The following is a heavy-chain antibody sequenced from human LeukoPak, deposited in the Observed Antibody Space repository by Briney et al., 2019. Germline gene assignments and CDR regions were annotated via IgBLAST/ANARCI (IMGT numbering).Heavy chain of an antibody. CDR2: ISYSGST. J-gene: IGHJ2*01. CDR1: GGSISSYY. V-gene: IGHV4-59*01. Sequence: PSETLSLTCSVSGGSISSYYWNWIRQPPGKGLEWIGYISYSGSTNYNPSLESRVTISVDTSKNQFSLRLSSVTAADTAVYYCARPYSGSYRYLDLWGRGTQVTVSS. CDR3: ARPYSGSYRYLDL. D-gene: IGHD1-26*01.